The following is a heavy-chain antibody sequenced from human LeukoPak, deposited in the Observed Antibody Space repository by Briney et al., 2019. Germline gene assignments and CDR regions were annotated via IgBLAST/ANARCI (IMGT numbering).Heavy chain of an antibody. CDR3: AMGPYYYDSSGYYY. D-gene: IGHD3-22*01. V-gene: IGHV3-74*01. CDR2: INSDGSST. J-gene: IGHJ4*02. Sequence: GSLRLSCAASGFTFSSYWMHWVRQAPGKGLVWVSRINSDGSSTSCADSVKGRFTISRDNAKNTLYLQMNSLRAEDTAVYYCAMGPYYYDSSGYYYWGQGTLVTVSS. CDR1: GFTFSSYW.